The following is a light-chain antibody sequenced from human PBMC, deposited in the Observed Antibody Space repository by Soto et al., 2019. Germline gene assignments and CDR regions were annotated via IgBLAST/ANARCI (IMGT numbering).Light chain of an antibody. Sequence: MVMTHCPATLSVSLGERATLSCRASQSINSNLAWYQQKPGQAPRLLMFRASIRAAGFPARFSGSGSGTEFNITISSLKSEDNAVYYCQQYNNWPRDTFGGGTKVDIK. CDR2: RAS. V-gene: IGKV3-15*01. CDR1: QSINSN. J-gene: IGKJ4*01. CDR3: QQYNNWPRDT.